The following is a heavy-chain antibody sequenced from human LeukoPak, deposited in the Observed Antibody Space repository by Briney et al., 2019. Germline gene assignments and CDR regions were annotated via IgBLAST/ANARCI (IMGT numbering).Heavy chain of an antibody. CDR3: AIGGVDWSPYMAGAFDM. CDR1: LDSIISYY. CDR2: IYSSGTT. Sequence: SETLSLTCIVYLDSIISYYWTWIRQPPGKGPEWIGYIYSSGTTNYNPSLKSRVSISQDTSKNRFSLKLSSVTAADPPIYYCAIGGVDWSPYMAGAFDMWGQGTRVTVSS. V-gene: IGHV4-59*01. J-gene: IGHJ3*02. D-gene: IGHD3/OR15-3a*01.